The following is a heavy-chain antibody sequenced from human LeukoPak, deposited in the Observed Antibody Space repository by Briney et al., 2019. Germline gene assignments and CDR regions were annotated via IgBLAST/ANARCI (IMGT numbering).Heavy chain of an antibody. V-gene: IGHV3-30-3*01. J-gene: IGHJ4*02. CDR3: AKDEHVSMVRGLIDY. CDR1: GFTFSSYA. CDR2: ISYDGSNK. D-gene: IGHD3-10*01. Sequence: SGGSLRLSCAASGFTFSSYAMHWVRQAPGKGLEWVAVISYDGSNKYYADSVKGRFTISRDNSKNTLYLQMNSLRAEDTAVYYCAKDEHVSMVRGLIDYWGQGTLVTVSS.